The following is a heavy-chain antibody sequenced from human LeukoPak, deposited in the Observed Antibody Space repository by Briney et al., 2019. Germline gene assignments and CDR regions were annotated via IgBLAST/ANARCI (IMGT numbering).Heavy chain of an antibody. D-gene: IGHD3-22*01. J-gene: IGHJ4*02. CDR2: VNTVSSYI. CDR1: GFTFSDYS. CDR3: ARLRRNSDRSDFFYYYDH. V-gene: IGHV3-21*01. Sequence: GGSLRLSCAASGFTFSDYSMNWVRQAPGKGLEWVASVNTVSSYIYYADSMRGRFTISRDNAKNSLFLQMNSLRAEDTAVYYCARLRRNSDRSDFFYYYDHWGQGTRVTVSS.